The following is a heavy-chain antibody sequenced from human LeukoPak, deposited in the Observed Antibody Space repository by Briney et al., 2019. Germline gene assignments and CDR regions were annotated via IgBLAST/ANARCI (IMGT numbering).Heavy chain of an antibody. CDR3: ARAALRPNWFDP. V-gene: IGHV1-8*01. D-gene: IGHD3-10*01. Sequence: ASVKVSCKASGYTFTNYDLDWVRQATGQGLEWMGWVNPNSGNTAYAQKFQGRVTMTRNTSISTAYMELSSLRSEDTAVYYCARAALRPNWFDPWGQGPLVTVSS. CDR2: VNPNSGNT. J-gene: IGHJ5*02. CDR1: GYTFTNYD.